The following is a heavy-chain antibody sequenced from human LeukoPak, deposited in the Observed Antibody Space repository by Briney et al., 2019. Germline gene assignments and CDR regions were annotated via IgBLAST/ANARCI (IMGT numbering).Heavy chain of an antibody. CDR2: INHRGST. CDR3: AIHGPGDRRAFDI. J-gene: IGHJ3*02. CDR1: GGSFSGHY. V-gene: IGHV4-34*01. Sequence: SETLSLTCAVSGGSFSGHYGSWIRQPPGKGLEWIGEINHRGSTSYNPSLKSRVTISVDTSKNQLSLKLSSVTAADTAVYYCAIHGPGDRRAFDIWGQGTMVTVSS. D-gene: IGHD3-10*01.